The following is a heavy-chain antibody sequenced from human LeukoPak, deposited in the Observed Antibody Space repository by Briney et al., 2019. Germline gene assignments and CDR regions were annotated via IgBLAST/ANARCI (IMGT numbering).Heavy chain of an antibody. CDR1: GFTFSSYS. J-gene: IGHJ6*03. CDR3: AREYYYDSSGSPNCMDV. D-gene: IGHD3-22*01. Sequence: AGGSLRLSCAASGFTFSSYSMNWVRQAPGKGLEWVSSISSSSSDIYYADSVNGRFTISRDNAKNSLYLQMNSLRAEDTAVYYCAREYYYDSSGSPNCMDVWGKGTTVTVSS. CDR2: ISSSSSDI. V-gene: IGHV3-21*01.